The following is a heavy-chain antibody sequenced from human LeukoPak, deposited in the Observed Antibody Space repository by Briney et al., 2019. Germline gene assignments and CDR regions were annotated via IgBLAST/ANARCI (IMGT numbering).Heavy chain of an antibody. J-gene: IGHJ4*02. CDR1: GGTFSSYA. V-gene: IGHV1-69*05. CDR3: AKGMSSGPLNDY. D-gene: IGHD6-19*01. CDR2: IIPIFGTA. Sequence: SVKVSCKASGGTFSSYAISWVRQAPGQGLEWMGGIIPIFGTANYAQKFQGRVTITTDESTSTAYMELSSLRSEDTAVYYCAKGMSSGPLNDYWGQGTLVTVSS.